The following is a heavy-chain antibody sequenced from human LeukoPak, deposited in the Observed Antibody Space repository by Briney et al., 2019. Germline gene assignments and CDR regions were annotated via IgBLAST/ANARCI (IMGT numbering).Heavy chain of an antibody. Sequence: ASVNVSCMASVYTFTSYVISVVRQAPGQGLEWMGWIRAYNGNTNYAQKLQGRVTMTTDTSTSTDYMELRSLRSDDTAVYYCATYDYGDYDGYWGQGTLVTVSS. J-gene: IGHJ4*02. CDR1: VYTFTSYV. D-gene: IGHD4-17*01. V-gene: IGHV1-18*01. CDR3: ATYDYGDYDGY. CDR2: IRAYNGNT.